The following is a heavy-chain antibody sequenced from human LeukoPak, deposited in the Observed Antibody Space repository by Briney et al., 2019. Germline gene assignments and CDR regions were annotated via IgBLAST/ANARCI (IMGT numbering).Heavy chain of an antibody. CDR1: GGSISSYY. J-gene: IGHJ6*03. CDR3: ASSSWSYYYYYMDV. D-gene: IGHD6-13*01. Sequence: PSETLSLTCSVSGGSISSYYWSWIRQPPGKGLEWIGYIYYSGSTNGNPSLKSRVTISIDTSKNQFSLKLNSVTAADTAVYYCASSSWSYYYYYMDVWGKGTTVTVSS. V-gene: IGHV4-59*12. CDR2: IYYSGST.